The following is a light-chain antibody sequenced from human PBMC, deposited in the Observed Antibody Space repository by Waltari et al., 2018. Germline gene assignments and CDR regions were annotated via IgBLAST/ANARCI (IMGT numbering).Light chain of an antibody. CDR3: QQRSSWPPAIT. CDR1: QSVRNY. J-gene: IGKJ5*01. Sequence: DIVLTQSPATLSLSPGERATLSCRASQSVRNYLAWCQQRPGQCPRLLIYDASNRATGIPARFSGSGSGTEFTLTISSLEPEDFAMYYCQQRSSWPPAITFGQGTRLEIK. V-gene: IGKV3-11*01. CDR2: DAS.